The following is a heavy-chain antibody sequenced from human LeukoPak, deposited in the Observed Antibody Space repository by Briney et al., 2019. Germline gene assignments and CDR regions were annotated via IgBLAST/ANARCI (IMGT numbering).Heavy chain of an antibody. CDR2: ISWNSGSI. J-gene: IGHJ6*03. V-gene: IGHV3-9*01. CDR1: GFTFDDYA. D-gene: IGHD3-22*01. CDR3: AKDMTEGYDSSGYIYYYYYMDV. Sequence: PGGSLRLSCAASGFTFDDYAMHWVRQAPGKGLEWVSGISWNSGSIDYADSVKGRFTISRDNAKNSLYLQMNSLRAEDTALYYCAKDMTEGYDSSGYIYYYYYMDVWGKGTTVTISS.